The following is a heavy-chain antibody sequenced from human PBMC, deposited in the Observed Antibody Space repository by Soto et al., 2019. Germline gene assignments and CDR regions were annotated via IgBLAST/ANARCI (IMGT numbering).Heavy chain of an antibody. Sequence: ASETLSLTCTVSGGSVSSGSYYWSWIRQPPGKGLEWIGYIYYSGSTNYNPSLKSRVTISVDTSKNQFSLKLSSVTAADTAVYYCARTPEYSSSHFDYWGQGTLVTVSS. V-gene: IGHV4-61*01. CDR1: GGSVSSGSYY. CDR2: IYYSGST. J-gene: IGHJ4*02. CDR3: ARTPEYSSSHFDY. D-gene: IGHD6-6*01.